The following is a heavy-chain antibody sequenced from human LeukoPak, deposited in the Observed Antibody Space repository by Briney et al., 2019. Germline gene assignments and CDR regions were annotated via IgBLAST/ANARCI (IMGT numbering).Heavy chain of an antibody. Sequence: SETLSLTCTVSGGSISSSSYYWGWIRQPPGKGPEWIGSIYYSGSTYYNPSLKSRVTISVDTSKNQFSLKLSSVTAADTAVYYCARRGCGLTSCYLFDYWGQGTLVTVSS. CDR3: ARRGCGLTSCYLFDY. CDR2: IYYSGST. CDR1: GGSISSSSYY. D-gene: IGHD2-2*01. V-gene: IGHV4-39*01. J-gene: IGHJ4*02.